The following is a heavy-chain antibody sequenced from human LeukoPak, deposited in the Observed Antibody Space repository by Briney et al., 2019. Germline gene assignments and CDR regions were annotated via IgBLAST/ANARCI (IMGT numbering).Heavy chain of an antibody. CDR1: GFTFSSYS. CDR3: ARAPSSSWYGAYYFDY. D-gene: IGHD6-13*01. Sequence: PGGSLRLSCAASGFTFSSYSMNWVRQAPGKGLEWVSYISSSSSTIYYAHSVKGRFTISRDNAKNSLYLQMNSLRAEDTAVYYCARAPSSSWYGAYYFDYWGQGTLVTVSS. V-gene: IGHV3-48*01. CDR2: ISSSSSTI. J-gene: IGHJ4*02.